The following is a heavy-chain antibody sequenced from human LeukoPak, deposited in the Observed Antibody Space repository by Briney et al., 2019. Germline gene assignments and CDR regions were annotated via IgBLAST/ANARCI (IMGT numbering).Heavy chain of an antibody. D-gene: IGHD1-7*01. V-gene: IGHV4-39*07. CDR1: GGSIGSNNYY. CDR2: IYYSGYT. J-gene: IGHJ5*02. CDR3: ARAYNWNYSKRWFDP. Sequence: SEALSLTCTVSGGSIGSNNYYWGWIRQPPGKGLEWIGSIYYSGYTYYNPSLKSRVTISVDTSKNQFSLKLSSVTAADTAVYYCARAYNWNYSKRWFDPWGQGTLVTVSS.